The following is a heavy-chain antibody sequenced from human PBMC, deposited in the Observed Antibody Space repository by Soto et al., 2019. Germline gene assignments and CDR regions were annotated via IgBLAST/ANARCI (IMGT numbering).Heavy chain of an antibody. D-gene: IGHD6-6*01. CDR2: ISSNGIGT. V-gene: IGHV3-64*01. CDR1: GFPLSSDA. Sequence: EVQLVESGGGLAQPGGSRSLPCAASGFPLSSDAMVWVRQAPGKGLEYVSGISSNGIGTYYANSVKGRFTISRDNSKNTAYLQMDSLRPEDMAVYYCARRARADYYYMDVWGKGTTVTVS. J-gene: IGHJ6*03. CDR3: ARRARADYYYMDV.